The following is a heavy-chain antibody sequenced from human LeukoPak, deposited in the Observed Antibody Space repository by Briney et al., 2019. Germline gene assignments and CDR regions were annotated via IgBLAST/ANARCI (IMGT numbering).Heavy chain of an antibody. D-gene: IGHD6-19*01. Sequence: PGGSLRLSCPASGFTFIDYDMHWVRQVIGKGLEWVSAIGIRGDTHYSGSVKGRFTISRENAESSLYLQMNSLRAEDTAVYYCARGGIQVSGIDEFDYWSQGTLVTVSS. J-gene: IGHJ4*02. CDR3: ARGGIQVSGIDEFDY. CDR2: IGIRGDT. CDR1: GFTFIDYD. V-gene: IGHV3-13*01.